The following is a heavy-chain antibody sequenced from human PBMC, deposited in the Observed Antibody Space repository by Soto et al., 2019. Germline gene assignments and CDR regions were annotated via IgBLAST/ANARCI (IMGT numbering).Heavy chain of an antibody. Sequence: QVQLVQSGAEVKKPGASVKVSCKASGYTFTNYYIHWVRQAPGQGLEWMGWINPNSGGTSYAQKFQGRVALTRDTSIRTAYMELNSLRSDDTAMYYCARGRENDPWGQGTLVTVSS. J-gene: IGHJ5*02. CDR1: GYTFTNYY. CDR2: INPNSGGT. V-gene: IGHV1-2*02. CDR3: ARGRENDP. D-gene: IGHD3-10*01.